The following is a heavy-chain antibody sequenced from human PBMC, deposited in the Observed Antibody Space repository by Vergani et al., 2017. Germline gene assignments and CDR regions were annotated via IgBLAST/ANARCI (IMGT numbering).Heavy chain of an antibody. CDR1: GGSISSGSYY. CDR3: AGAGRGGFDY. J-gene: IGHJ4*02. CDR2: IYTSGST. D-gene: IGHD3-3*01. V-gene: IGHV4-61*02. Sequence: QVQLQESVPGLVKPSQTLSLTCTVSGGSISSGSYYWSWIRQPAGKGLEWSGRIYTSGSTNYNPALKSRVTIPVDTSKNQFSLKLSSVTAADTAVYYGAGAGRGGFDYGGQGTLVTVSS.